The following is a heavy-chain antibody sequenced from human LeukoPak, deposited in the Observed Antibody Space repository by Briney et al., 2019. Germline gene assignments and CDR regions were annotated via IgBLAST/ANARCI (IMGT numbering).Heavy chain of an antibody. CDR2: IYSGGST. CDR3: ARDEYYYDSSGYHHVAFDI. J-gene: IGHJ3*02. CDR1: GFTVSTNY. V-gene: IGHV3-53*01. D-gene: IGHD3-22*01. Sequence: PGGSLRLSCVASGFTVSTNYMSWVRQAPGKGLEWVSVIYSGGSTYYADSVKGRFTISRDNAKNSLYPQMSSLRAEDTAVYYCARDEYYYDSSGYHHVAFDIWGQGTMVTVSS.